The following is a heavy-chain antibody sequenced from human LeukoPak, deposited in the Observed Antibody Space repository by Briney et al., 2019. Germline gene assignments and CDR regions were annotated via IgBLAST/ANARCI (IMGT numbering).Heavy chain of an antibody. Sequence: PPETLSLTCAVSGVAISRGGYAWNWIRQPPGKGLEWIAYIYHSGTTYYNPSLKSRATISVGTSKNQFSLKLSSVTAADTAVYYCVRGRYSSGWFKDKNWFDPWGQGIPVTVSS. CDR3: VRGRYSSGWFKDKNWFDP. D-gene: IGHD6-19*01. CDR2: IYHSGTT. CDR1: GVAISRGGYA. J-gene: IGHJ5*02. V-gene: IGHV4-30-4*07.